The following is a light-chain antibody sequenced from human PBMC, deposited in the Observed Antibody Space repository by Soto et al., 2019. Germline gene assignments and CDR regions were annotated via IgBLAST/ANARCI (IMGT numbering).Light chain of an antibody. J-gene: IGLJ3*02. CDR1: SSNVGKNF. CDR2: DNQ. V-gene: IGLV1-51*01. Sequence: QSVLTQPPSVSAAPGQKVSISCSGSSSNVGKNFVSWYQHVPGKAPKLLIYDNQKRPSGIPDRFSASKSGTLATLDITGLQTGDEADYYCSSYAGWINWVFGGGTKLTVL. CDR3: SSYAGWINWV.